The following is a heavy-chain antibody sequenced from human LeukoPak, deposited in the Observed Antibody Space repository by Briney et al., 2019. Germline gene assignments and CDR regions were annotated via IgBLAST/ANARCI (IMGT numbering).Heavy chain of an antibody. CDR3: AVGGVYLRGGAEAFDI. D-gene: IGHD3-10*01. CDR2: IYHSGST. J-gene: IGHJ3*02. Sequence: SETLSLTCAVSGGSISSSNWWSWVRQPPGKGLEWIGEIYHSGSTNYNPSLRSRVTISVDKSKNQFSLKLSSVTAADTAVYYCAVGGVYLRGGAEAFDIWGQGTMVTVSS. CDR1: GGSISSSNW. V-gene: IGHV4-4*02.